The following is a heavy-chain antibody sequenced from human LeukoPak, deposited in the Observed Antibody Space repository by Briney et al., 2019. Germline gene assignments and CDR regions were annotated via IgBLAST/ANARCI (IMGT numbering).Heavy chain of an antibody. CDR1: GFTFSSYR. D-gene: IGHD3-10*01. Sequence: GGSLRLSCAASGFTFSSYRMTWVRQAPGKGLEWVSSISSSSSYIYYADSVKGRFTISRDNAKNSLYLQMNSLRAEDTAVYYCARDGILLWFGELSQFDYWGQGTLVTVSS. CDR2: ISSSSSYI. V-gene: IGHV3-21*01. CDR3: ARDGILLWFGELSQFDY. J-gene: IGHJ4*02.